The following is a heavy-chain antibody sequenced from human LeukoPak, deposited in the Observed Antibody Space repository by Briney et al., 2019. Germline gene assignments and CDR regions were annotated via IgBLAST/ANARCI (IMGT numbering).Heavy chain of an antibody. Sequence: PSKTLSLTCAVYGGSFSGYYWSWIRQPPGKGLEWIGEINHSGSTNYNPSLKSRVTISVDTSKNQFSLKLSSVTAADTAVYYCARATILRSSGSYYFDYWGQGTLVTVSS. D-gene: IGHD6-19*01. CDR1: GGSFSGYY. CDR3: ARATILRSSGSYYFDY. CDR2: INHSGST. J-gene: IGHJ4*02. V-gene: IGHV4-34*01.